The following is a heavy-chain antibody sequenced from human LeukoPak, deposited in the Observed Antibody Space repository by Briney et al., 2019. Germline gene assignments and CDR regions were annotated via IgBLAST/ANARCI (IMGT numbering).Heavy chain of an antibody. V-gene: IGHV3-23*01. CDR1: GFTFSNYA. J-gene: IGHJ4*02. CDR3: ARVPLLWFGEYYFDY. D-gene: IGHD3-10*01. Sequence: GGSLRLSCAASGFTFSNYAMSWVRQAPGKGLEWVSAFSGSGGSTYYADSVKGRFTISRDNAKNSLYLQMNSLRAEDTAVYYCARVPLLWFGEYYFDYWGQGTLVTVSS. CDR2: FSGSGGST.